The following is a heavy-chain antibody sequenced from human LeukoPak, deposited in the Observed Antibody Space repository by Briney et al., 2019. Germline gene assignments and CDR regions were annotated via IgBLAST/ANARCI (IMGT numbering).Heavy chain of an antibody. D-gene: IGHD3-9*01. J-gene: IGHJ4*02. CDR3: AKDRAWDILTGLQYYFDY. Sequence: GGSLRLSCAASGFTFSNYAMSWVRQAPGKGLEGVAVISYDGGNKYYADSVKDRFTISRDNSKNTLYLQMNSLRAEDTAVYYCAKDRAWDILTGLQYYFDYWGQGTLVTVSS. V-gene: IGHV3-30*18. CDR1: GFTFSNYA. CDR2: ISYDGGNK.